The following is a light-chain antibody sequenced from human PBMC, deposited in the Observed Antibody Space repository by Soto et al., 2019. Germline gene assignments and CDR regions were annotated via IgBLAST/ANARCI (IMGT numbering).Light chain of an antibody. CDR1: SSDVGGYNY. J-gene: IGLJ1*01. V-gene: IGLV2-14*03. Sequence: SLLNQPSYVSRSPVQSITISCTDTSSDVGGYNYVSWYQHHPGKAPKLIIYDVSNRPSGVSIRFSGSKSDNTASLTISGLQPEEEADYHCSSYTTSNTRQIVFGTGTKVTVL. CDR3: SSYTTSNTRQIV. CDR2: DVS.